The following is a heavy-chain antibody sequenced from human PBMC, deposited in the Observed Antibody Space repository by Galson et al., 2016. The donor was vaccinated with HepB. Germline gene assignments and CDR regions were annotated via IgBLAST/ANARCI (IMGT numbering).Heavy chain of an antibody. J-gene: IGHJ2*01. CDR1: VFLFGDHG. V-gene: IGHV3-33*01. D-gene: IGHD2-2*01. CDR3: VRDISSSHFDL. CDR2: VFYDDSRK. Sequence: SLRLWCAASVFLFGDHGLRGVRQAPGKGLEWVAVVFYDDSRKYYADFVKGRFSISRDNSKSSLYLDMSSLRAEDTAVYYCVRDISSSHFDLWGRGTLVTVTS.